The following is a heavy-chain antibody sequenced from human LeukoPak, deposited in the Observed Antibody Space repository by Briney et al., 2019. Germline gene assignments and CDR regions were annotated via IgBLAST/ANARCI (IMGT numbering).Heavy chain of an antibody. Sequence: SQTLSLTCTVSGGSISSGGYYWSWLRQHPGKGLEWIGYIYYSGSTYYNPSLKSRVTISVDTSKNQFSLKLSSVTAADTAVYYCASNSGSYPFDPWGQGTLVTVSS. V-gene: IGHV4-31*03. D-gene: IGHD1-26*01. J-gene: IGHJ5*02. CDR2: IYYSGST. CDR1: GGSISSGGYY. CDR3: ASNSGSYPFDP.